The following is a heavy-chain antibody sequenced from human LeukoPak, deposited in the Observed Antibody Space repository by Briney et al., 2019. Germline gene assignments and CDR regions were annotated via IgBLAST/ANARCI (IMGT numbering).Heavy chain of an antibody. J-gene: IGHJ4*02. CDR2: IYYSGST. CDR3: ARPSEYSYSYGIDY. CDR1: GESLSGYY. D-gene: IGHD5-18*01. Sequence: SETLSLTCVVHGESLSGYYWSWIRQPPGKGLEWIGSIYYSGSTHYNRSLKSRVTISVDTSKNQFSLKLSSVTAADTAVYYCARPSEYSYSYGIDYWGQGTLVTVSS. V-gene: IGHV4-34*01.